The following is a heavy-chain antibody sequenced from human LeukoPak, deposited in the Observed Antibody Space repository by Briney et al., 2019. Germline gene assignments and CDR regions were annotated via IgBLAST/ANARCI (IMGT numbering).Heavy chain of an antibody. CDR2: INPNSGAA. CDR3: ARAEGIAASPTVDY. J-gene: IGHJ4*02. D-gene: IGHD6-13*01. CDR1: GYTFTGYY. Sequence: ASVKVSCKASGYTFTGYYLQWVRQAPGQGLEWVGYINPNSGAASYAQKFQGRVTMTRDTSMTTAYMELNSLTSDDTAVYCCARAEGIAASPTVDYWGQGTLVTVSS. V-gene: IGHV1-2*02.